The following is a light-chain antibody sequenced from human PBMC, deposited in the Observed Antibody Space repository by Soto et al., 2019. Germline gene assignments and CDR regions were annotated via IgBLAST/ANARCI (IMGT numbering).Light chain of an antibody. CDR1: QSVSSN. CDR3: QQYNYWPPIT. CDR2: GAS. V-gene: IGKV3-15*01. Sequence: EIVGTHPPTTLSVSPGERATLSCRASQSVSSNLAWYQQKPGQAPRLLTYGASTRATGIPARLSGSGSGTEFTLTISSLQSEDFAVYYCQQYNYWPPITFGQGTRLEIK. J-gene: IGKJ5*01.